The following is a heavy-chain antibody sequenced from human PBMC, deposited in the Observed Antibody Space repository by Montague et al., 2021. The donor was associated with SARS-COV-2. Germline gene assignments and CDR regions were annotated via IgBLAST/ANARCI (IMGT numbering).Heavy chain of an antibody. Sequence: SLRLSCAASGFTFSSYGMNWVRQAPGKGLEWVSYISSSDSTIYYADSVKGRFSISRDNAKNSLYLQMNSLRAEDTAVYCCARQASGSYWYYFDYWGQGTLVTVSS. CDR1: GFTFSSYG. CDR2: ISSSDSTI. J-gene: IGHJ4*02. CDR3: ARQASGSYWYYFDY. D-gene: IGHD3-10*01. V-gene: IGHV3-48*03.